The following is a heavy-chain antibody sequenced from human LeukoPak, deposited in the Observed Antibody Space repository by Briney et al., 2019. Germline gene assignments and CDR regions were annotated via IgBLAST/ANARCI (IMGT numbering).Heavy chain of an antibody. V-gene: IGHV3-23*01. Sequence: GGSLRLSCAASGFTFSSYAMTWVRQPPGKGLEWVSSISGSGGSTYYADSVKGRFTISRDNSKNTLSLQMNSLRADDTAVYYCARIPGMVVVVASDIWGQGTMVTVSS. J-gene: IGHJ3*02. CDR2: ISGSGGST. CDR1: GFTFSSYA. CDR3: ARIPGMVVVVASDI. D-gene: IGHD3-22*01.